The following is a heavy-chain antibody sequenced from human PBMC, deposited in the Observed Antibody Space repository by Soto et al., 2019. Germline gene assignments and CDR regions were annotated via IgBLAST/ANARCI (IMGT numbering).Heavy chain of an antibody. D-gene: IGHD3-22*01. V-gene: IGHV3-72*01. CDR1: GFTLSDHY. J-gene: IGHJ4*02. CDR3: VRASYCSDISGYTRCFDY. CDR2: AKEVAQDKST. Sequence: PGGSLRLSCAGSGFTLSDHYIDWVRQAPGKGLEWVGGAKEVAQDKSTANAASVKGRLSISRNESKNTEYLQMNSHKTEDTAVYDYVRASYCSDISGYTRCFDYWGQGTLVTVSS.